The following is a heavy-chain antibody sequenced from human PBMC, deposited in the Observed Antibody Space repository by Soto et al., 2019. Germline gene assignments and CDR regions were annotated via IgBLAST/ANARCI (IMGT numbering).Heavy chain of an antibody. J-gene: IGHJ4*02. V-gene: IGHV3-73*02. CDR3: AGRQPGDGYNYYCAY. CDR1: GFTFSGAA. CDR2: IRSKADNYAT. Sequence: VQLVESGGGLVQPGGSLTLSCAASGFTFSGAALHWVRQASEKGLEWVGRIRSKADNYATTYSASVTGRFIISRDDSKNTAYVEMNSLKLEDTAVYYGAGRQPGDGYNYYCAYWGQGALVTVS. D-gene: IGHD2-21*01.